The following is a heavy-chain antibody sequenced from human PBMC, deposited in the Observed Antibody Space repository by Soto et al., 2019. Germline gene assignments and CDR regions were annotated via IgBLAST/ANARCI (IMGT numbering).Heavy chain of an antibody. V-gene: IGHV4-31*03. CDR2: IYYSGST. CDR3: ARGIAAHGILLDSYYYGMDV. J-gene: IGHJ6*02. Sequence: SSETLSLTCTVSGVSISSGGYYCSWIRQHPGKGLEWIGYIYYSGSTYYNPSLKSRVTISVDTSKNQFSLKLSSVTAADTAVYYCARGIAAHGILLDSYYYGMDVWGQGTTVTVSS. D-gene: IGHD6-13*01. CDR1: GVSISSGGYY.